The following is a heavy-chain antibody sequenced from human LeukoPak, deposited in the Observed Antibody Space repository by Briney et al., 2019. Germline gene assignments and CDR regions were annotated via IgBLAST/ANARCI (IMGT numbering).Heavy chain of an antibody. CDR3: AKDRGAFDI. CDR2: ISYDGSNK. V-gene: IGHV3-30-3*01. J-gene: IGHJ3*02. CDR1: GFTFSSYA. Sequence: GGSLRLSCAASGFTFSSYAMHWVRQAPGKGLEWVAVISYDGSNKYYADSVKGRFTISRDNSKNTVYLQMNSLRAEDTAVYYCAKDRGAFDIWGQGTMVTVSS.